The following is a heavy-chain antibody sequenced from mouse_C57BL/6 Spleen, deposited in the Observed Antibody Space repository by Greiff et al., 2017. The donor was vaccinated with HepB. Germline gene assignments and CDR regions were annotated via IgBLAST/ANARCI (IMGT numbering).Heavy chain of an antibody. Sequence: VKLMESGPELVKPGASVKLSCKASGYTFTSYDINWVKQRPGQGLEWIGWIYPRDGSTKYNEKFKGKATLTVDTSSSTAYMELHVLTSEDSAVYFCARRYGSSYEYFDVWGTGTTVTVSS. D-gene: IGHD1-1*01. CDR3: ARRYGSSYEYFDV. J-gene: IGHJ1*03. CDR2: IYPRDGST. CDR1: GYTFTSYD. V-gene: IGHV1-85*01.